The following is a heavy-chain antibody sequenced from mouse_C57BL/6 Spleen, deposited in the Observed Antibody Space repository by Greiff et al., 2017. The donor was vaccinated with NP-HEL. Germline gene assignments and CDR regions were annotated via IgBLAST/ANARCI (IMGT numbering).Heavy chain of an antibody. D-gene: IGHD2-1*01. Sequence: EVQLVESGGDLVKPGGSLKLSCAASGFTFSSYGMSWVRQTPDKRLEWVATISSGGSYTYYPDSVKGRFTISRDNAKNTLYLQMSSLKSEDTAMYYCARFVTAYFDYWGQGTTLTVSS. CDR3: ARFVTAYFDY. J-gene: IGHJ2*01. V-gene: IGHV5-6*01. CDR1: GFTFSSYG. CDR2: ISSGGSYT.